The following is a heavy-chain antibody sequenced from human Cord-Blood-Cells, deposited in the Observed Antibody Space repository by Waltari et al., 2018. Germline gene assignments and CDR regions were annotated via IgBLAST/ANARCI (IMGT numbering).Heavy chain of an antibody. CDR3: ARDPSLGIGAFDI. Sequence: QVQLVQSGAEVKKPGASVKVSCKASGYTFTGYYMHWLRQAPGQGREWMGCINPNSGGTNDAQKFQGRVTMTRDTSISTAYMELSRLRSDDTAVYYFARDPSLGIGAFDIWGQGTMVTVSS. V-gene: IGHV1-2*02. CDR1: GYTFTGYY. J-gene: IGHJ3*02. CDR2: INPNSGGT. D-gene: IGHD7-27*01.